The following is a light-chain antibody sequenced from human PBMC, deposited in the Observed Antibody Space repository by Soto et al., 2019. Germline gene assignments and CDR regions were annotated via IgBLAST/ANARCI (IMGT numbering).Light chain of an antibody. J-gene: IGKJ5*01. V-gene: IGKV3-11*01. CDR2: DAS. CDR3: QQRSEWPIT. Sequence: EILLAQSPATLSLSPGERATLSCRASQSVSSYLACYQQKPGQAPRLFIYDASTRATGIPARFSGSGSGTDFTLTISSLEPEDFAVYYCQQRSEWPITFGQGTRLEI. CDR1: QSVSSY.